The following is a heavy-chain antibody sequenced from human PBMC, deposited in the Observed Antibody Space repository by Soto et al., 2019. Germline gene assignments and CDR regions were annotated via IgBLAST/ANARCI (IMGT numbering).Heavy chain of an antibody. V-gene: IGHV3-23*01. CDR3: AGPGYSSQDY. D-gene: IGHD5-18*01. CDR1: GFTFSSFA. CDR2: ISGSGDGT. Sequence: SLRLSCAASGFTFSSFALSWVRQAPGKGLEWVSAISGSGDGTDYADFVKGRFTISRDNSKNTLYLQMNSLRAEDTAVYYCAGPGYSSQDYWGQGALVTVSS. J-gene: IGHJ4*02.